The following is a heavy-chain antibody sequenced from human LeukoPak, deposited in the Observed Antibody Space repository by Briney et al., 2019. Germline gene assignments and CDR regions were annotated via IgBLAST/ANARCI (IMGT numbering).Heavy chain of an antibody. Sequence: GGSLRLSCAASGFTFSSYWMNWARQAPGKGLEWVASINHNGNVNYYVDSVKGRFIISRDNAMNSLYLQMNSLRVEDTAVYYCTRDRGNNYGYNFDYWGQGTLVTVSS. CDR2: INHNGNVN. CDR1: GFTFSSYW. D-gene: IGHD5-18*01. J-gene: IGHJ4*02. CDR3: TRDRGNNYGYNFDY. V-gene: IGHV3-7*03.